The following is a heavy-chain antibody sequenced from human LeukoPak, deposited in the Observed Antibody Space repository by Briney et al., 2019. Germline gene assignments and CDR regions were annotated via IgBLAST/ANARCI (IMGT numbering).Heavy chain of an antibody. CDR1: GGSISSYY. CDR3: AGYSYGYSVY. J-gene: IGHJ4*02. V-gene: IGHV4-4*09. D-gene: IGHD5-18*01. CDR2: IYTSGST. Sequence: PSESLSLTCTVSGGSISSYYWSWLRQPPGKGLEWIGYIYTSGSTNYNPSLQSRVTISVDTSKNQFSLKLSSVTAADTAVYYCAGYSYGYSVYWGQGTLVTVSS.